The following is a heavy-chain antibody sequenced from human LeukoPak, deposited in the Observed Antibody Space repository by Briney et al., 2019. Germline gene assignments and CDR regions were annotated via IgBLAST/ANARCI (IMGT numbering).Heavy chain of an antibody. Sequence: SETLSLTCTVSGDSISSSSYYWGWNRQPPGKGLEWIGSIYYSGSTYYNPSLKSRVTISVDTSKNQFSLKLSSVTAADTAVYYCARKIGYSYGLVDYWGPGTLVTVSS. CDR2: IYYSGST. D-gene: IGHD5-18*01. J-gene: IGHJ4*02. CDR1: GDSISSSSYY. CDR3: ARKIGYSYGLVDY. V-gene: IGHV4-39*07.